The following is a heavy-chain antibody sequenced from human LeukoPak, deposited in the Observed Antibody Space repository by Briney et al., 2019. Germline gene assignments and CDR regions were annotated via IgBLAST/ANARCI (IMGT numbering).Heavy chain of an antibody. CDR1: GFTFSSYH. J-gene: IGHJ4*02. CDR3: ARGTNWSPLDFDY. Sequence: GGSLRLSCAASGFTFSSYHFHWVRQAPGKGLEWVSSISSDSSSFKYYAHSVQGRSTISRDNARNSMYLQMNSLRAEDTAVYYCARGTNWSPLDFDYWGQGSLVTVSS. CDR2: ISSDSSSFK. V-gene: IGHV3-21*04. D-gene: IGHD1-20*01.